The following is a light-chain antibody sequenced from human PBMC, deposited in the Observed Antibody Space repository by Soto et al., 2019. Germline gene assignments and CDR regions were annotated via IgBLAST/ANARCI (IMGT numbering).Light chain of an antibody. V-gene: IGKV3-20*01. CDR2: IAS. CDR3: QQYGTSPWT. CDR1: QSVSSNY. Sequence: EIVLTQSPGTLSLFPGERATPSCRATQSVSSNYLAWYQQKPGQAPRLLIYIASSRATGIPDRFSGSGSGTDFTLTISRLEPEDLAVYYCQQYGTSPWTFGQGTKVEIK. J-gene: IGKJ1*01.